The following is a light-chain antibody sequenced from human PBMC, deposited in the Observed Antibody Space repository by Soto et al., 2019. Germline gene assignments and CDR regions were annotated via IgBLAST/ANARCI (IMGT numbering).Light chain of an antibody. J-gene: IGKJ1*01. V-gene: IGKV3-15*01. CDR2: DAS. Sequence: EIVLTQSPGTLSLSTGERATISCRASQSVSSNYLAWYQQKPGQAPRLLIYDASNRATGIPARFSGSGSGTEFTLTISSLQSEDFAVYYCQQYNNWPPWTFGQGTKVDI. CDR1: QSVSSN. CDR3: QQYNNWPPWT.